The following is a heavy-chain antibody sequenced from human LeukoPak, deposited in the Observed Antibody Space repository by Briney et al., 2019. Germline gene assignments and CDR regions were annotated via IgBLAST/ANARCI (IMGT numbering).Heavy chain of an antibody. V-gene: IGHV3-7*03. J-gene: IGHJ3*02. Sequence: GGSLRLSCAASGFAFNSQTMSWVRQAPGKGLEWVASIKEDEIEIHYVDSVKGRFTISRDNAKDSLYLQMNSPRAEDTAVYYCARHSSSWYFAFDIWGQGTMVTVSS. D-gene: IGHD6-13*01. CDR2: IKEDEIEI. CDR1: GFAFNSQT. CDR3: ARHSSSWYFAFDI.